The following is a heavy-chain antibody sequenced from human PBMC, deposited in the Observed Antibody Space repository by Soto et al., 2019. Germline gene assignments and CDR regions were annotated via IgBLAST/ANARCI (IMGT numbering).Heavy chain of an antibody. CDR3: ARDRSPALEEAAATLYYYYGMDV. J-gene: IGHJ6*02. V-gene: IGHV3-48*03. D-gene: IGHD6-13*01. CDR1: GFTFSSYE. Sequence: PGGSLRLSCAASGFTFSSYEMNWVRQAPGKGLEWVSYISSSGSTIYYADSVKGRFTISRDNAKNSLYLQMNSLRAEDTAVYYCARDRSPALEEAAATLYYYYGMDVWGQGTTVTVSS. CDR2: ISSSGSTI.